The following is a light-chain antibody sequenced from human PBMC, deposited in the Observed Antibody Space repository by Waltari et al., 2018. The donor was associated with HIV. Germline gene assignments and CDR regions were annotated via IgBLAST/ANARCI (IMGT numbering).Light chain of an antibody. CDR2: DDT. Sequence: QSALTQPPSASGSPGQSVTISCTGTSSDVGGYNYVSWYQQIPGRAPKLLIYDDTKRPAWVPDRFSGAKAGNTGSLTVSGLQAEDEADYFCSSYSGSNTLVFGGGTKLTVL. V-gene: IGLV2-8*01. J-gene: IGLJ2*01. CDR3: SSYSGSNTLV. CDR1: SSDVGGYNY.